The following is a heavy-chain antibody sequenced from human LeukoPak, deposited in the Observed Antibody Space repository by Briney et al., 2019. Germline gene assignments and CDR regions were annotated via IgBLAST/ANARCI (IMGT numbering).Heavy chain of an antibody. Sequence: PSETLSLTCTVSGGSISSSSYYWGWIHQPPGKGLEWIGSIYYSGSTYYNPSLKSRVTISVDTSKNQFSLKLSSVTAADTAVYYCARHKTYYYYYMDVWGKGTTVTVSS. V-gene: IGHV4-39*01. CDR2: IYYSGST. CDR3: ARHKTYYYYYMDV. CDR1: GGSISSSSYY. J-gene: IGHJ6*03.